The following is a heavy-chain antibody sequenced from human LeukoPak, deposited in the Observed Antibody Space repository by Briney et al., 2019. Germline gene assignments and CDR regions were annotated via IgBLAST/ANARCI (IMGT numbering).Heavy chain of an antibody. D-gene: IGHD4-23*01. Sequence: GASVKVSCKASGYTFTTYDINWVRQATGQGLEWMGCMNPNSGNTGYAQKFQGRVTMTRNTSISTSYMELRSLRSEDTAVYYCARGPNKSDGGNSGSAWFDPWGQGTLVTVSS. V-gene: IGHV1-8*01. J-gene: IGHJ5*02. CDR2: MNPNSGNT. CDR3: ARGPNKSDGGNSGSAWFDP. CDR1: GYTFTTYD.